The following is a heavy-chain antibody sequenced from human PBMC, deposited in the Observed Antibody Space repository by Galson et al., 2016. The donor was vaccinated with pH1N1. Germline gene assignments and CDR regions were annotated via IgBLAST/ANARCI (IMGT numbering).Heavy chain of an antibody. CDR2: INRDGTTI. D-gene: IGHD3-10*01. Sequence: SLRLSCAAASGFSISNNWMHWVRQAPGKGLAWVSRINRDGTTINYADSVEGRFTISRDNGKNTLYLQMNSLRADDTAVYYCARDCFGADDSWGQGTLVTVSS. CDR3: ARDCFGADDS. CDR1: GFSISNNW. V-gene: IGHV3-74*01. J-gene: IGHJ4*02.